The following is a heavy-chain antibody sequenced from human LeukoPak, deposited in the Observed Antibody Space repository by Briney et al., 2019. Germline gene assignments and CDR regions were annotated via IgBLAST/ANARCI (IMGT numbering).Heavy chain of an antibody. Sequence: SETLSFTCTFSAYSISSVYYWGYIRQPPGKPLEWIGSVSHTGSTSYNPSLLSRVTISLDTSKNQFSLRLTSVTAADSAFYYCARAHYDFLTGGWFDPWGQGTLVSVSS. D-gene: IGHD3-9*01. CDR3: ARAHYDFLTGGWFDP. V-gene: IGHV4-38-2*02. CDR2: VSHTGST. J-gene: IGHJ5*02. CDR1: AYSISSVYY.